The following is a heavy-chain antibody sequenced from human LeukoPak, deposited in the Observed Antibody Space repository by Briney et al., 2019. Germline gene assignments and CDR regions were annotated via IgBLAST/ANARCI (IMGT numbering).Heavy chain of an antibody. Sequence: GGSLRLSCAASGFTFTDYSMNWVRQAAAKGLEWVSSMNSDGSHIYHAGSVEGRFTISRDNARNSLYLQMNGLRDEDTAVYYCARGSFGVFDYWGQGILVTVSS. CDR3: ARGSFGVFDY. CDR2: MNSDGSHI. V-gene: IGHV3-48*02. CDR1: GFTFTDYS. D-gene: IGHD3-10*01. J-gene: IGHJ4*02.